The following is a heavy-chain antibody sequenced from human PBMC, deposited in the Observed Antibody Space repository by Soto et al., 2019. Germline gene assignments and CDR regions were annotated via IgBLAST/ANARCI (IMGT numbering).Heavy chain of an antibody. CDR2: MNPNSGNT. V-gene: IGHV1-8*01. CDR1: GYTFTSYD. CDR3: ASGSRGSISMLLGFLDS. Sequence: ASVKVSCKSSGYTFTSYDINWVRQATGQELEWMGWMNPNSGNTGYAHKFQGRVTMTRNTSISAAYMELSSLRSEDTAVYYCASGSRGSISMLLGFLDSWGQVPLRTVSS. D-gene: IGHD3-10*01. J-gene: IGHJ5*01.